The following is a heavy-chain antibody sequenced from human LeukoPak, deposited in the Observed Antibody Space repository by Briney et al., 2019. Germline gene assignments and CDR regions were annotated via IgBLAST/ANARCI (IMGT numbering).Heavy chain of an antibody. CDR3: ARHLDPDCLDY. CDR1: GFTFSSYW. J-gene: IGHJ4*02. D-gene: IGHD2-21*02. CDR2: INSDGSST. V-gene: IGHV3-74*01. Sequence: GGSLRLSCAASGFTFSSYWMHWVRHAPGKGLVWVSRINSDGSSTSYADSVKGRFTISRDNAKYTLYLQMNSLRAEDTAVYYCARHLDPDCLDYWGQGTLDTVSS.